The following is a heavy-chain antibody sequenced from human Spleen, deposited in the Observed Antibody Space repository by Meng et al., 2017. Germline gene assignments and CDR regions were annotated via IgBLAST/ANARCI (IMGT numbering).Heavy chain of an antibody. CDR3: ARAEGNWNFVY. CDR1: GASISSANYY. Sequence: QVQLQESGPGLVKTSQTLSLTCTVSGASISSANYYWSWIRQPPGKGLEWIGYISYSGSAYYNPSLKSRVTISVDKSKNQFSLNLSSVTAADTAVYYCARAEGNWNFVYWGQGTLVTVSS. CDR2: ISYSGSA. J-gene: IGHJ4*02. V-gene: IGHV4-30-4*01. D-gene: IGHD1-20*01.